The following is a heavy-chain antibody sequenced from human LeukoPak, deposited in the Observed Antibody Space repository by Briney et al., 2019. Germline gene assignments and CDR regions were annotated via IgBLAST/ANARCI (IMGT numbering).Heavy chain of an antibody. Sequence: GTSLRLSCADSGVTFSTYGMHWVRQAPGKGLEWVALISYDGSIKFYADSVKGRFIVSRDNSKNTLYLQMISLRGEDTAVYYCAKDVWRYQLLNWFDPWGQGTLVTVSS. J-gene: IGHJ5*02. D-gene: IGHD2-2*01. V-gene: IGHV3-30*18. CDR2: ISYDGSIK. CDR1: GVTFSTYG. CDR3: AKDVWRYQLLNWFDP.